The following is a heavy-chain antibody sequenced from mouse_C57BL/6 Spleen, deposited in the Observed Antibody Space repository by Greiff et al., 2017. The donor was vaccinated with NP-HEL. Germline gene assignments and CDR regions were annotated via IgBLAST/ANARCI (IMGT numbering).Heavy chain of an antibody. J-gene: IGHJ1*03. Sequence: VHLVESGPGLVQPSQSLSITCTVSGFSLTSYGVHWVRQPPGKGLEWLGVIWSGGSTDYNAAFISRLSISKDNSKSQVFFKMNSLQADDTAIYYCAKTPYYSNYVYWYFDVWGTGTTVTVSS. CDR3: AKTPYYSNYVYWYFDV. V-gene: IGHV2-4*01. CDR2: IWSGGST. D-gene: IGHD2-5*01. CDR1: GFSLTSYG.